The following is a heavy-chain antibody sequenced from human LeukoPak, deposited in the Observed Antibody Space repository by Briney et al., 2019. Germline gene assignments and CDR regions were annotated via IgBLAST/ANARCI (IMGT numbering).Heavy chain of an antibody. J-gene: IGHJ4*02. V-gene: IGHV3-23*01. Sequence: GGSLRLSCAASGLTFRNYAMSWVRQAPGKGLEWVSVICANDGNTYYADAVKGRFTISRDNSKDTLYLQMDSLRAQDTAVYYCAKGSGSSCYSPCDYWGQGILVTVSS. CDR3: AKGSGSSCYSPCDY. D-gene: IGHD2-15*01. CDR1: GLTFRNYA. CDR2: ICANDGNT.